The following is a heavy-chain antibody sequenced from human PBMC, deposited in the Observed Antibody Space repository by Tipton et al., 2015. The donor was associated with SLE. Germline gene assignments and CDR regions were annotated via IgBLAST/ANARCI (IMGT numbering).Heavy chain of an antibody. CDR2: MFYSGRT. CDR1: GGSISSSIDF. D-gene: IGHD6-19*01. J-gene: IGHJ4*02. V-gene: IGHV4-39*07. Sequence: TLSLTCTVSGGSISSSIDFGGWIRQPPGKGLEWIGSMFYSGRTYYNPSLKSRVSISVDTSKNQFFLKLSSVTAADTAVYYCARGPPGYSSGWYLDYWGQGTLVTVSS. CDR3: ARGPPGYSSGWYLDY.